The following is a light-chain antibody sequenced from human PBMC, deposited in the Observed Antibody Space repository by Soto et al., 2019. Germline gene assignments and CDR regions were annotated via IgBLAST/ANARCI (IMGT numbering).Light chain of an antibody. CDR1: QSVSSY. CDR2: GAS. Sequence: EIVMTQSPATLSVSPGERATLSCRASQSVSSYLAWYQQKPGQAPRLLIYGASTRATGIPARFSGSGSGTEFTLTISSLQSEDFATYYCQQLSSYPSTFGGGTKVDIK. V-gene: IGKV3-15*01. J-gene: IGKJ4*01. CDR3: QQLSSYPST.